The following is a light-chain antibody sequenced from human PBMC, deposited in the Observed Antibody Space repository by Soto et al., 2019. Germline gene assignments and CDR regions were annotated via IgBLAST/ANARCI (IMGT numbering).Light chain of an antibody. CDR2: DAS. V-gene: IGKV3-11*01. CDR1: QSVSSY. CDR3: QQRSNWPLSLT. J-gene: IGKJ4*01. Sequence: EIVLTQSPATLSLSPGERATLSCRASQSVSSYLAWYQQKPGQAPRILIYDASNRATGIPARFSGSGSGTDFTLTISSLDPEDFAVYYCQQRSNWPLSLTFGGGTKVEIK.